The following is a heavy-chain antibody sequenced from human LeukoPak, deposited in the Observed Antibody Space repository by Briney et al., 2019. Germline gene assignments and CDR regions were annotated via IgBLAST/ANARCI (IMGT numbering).Heavy chain of an antibody. CDR2: INPNSGGT. Sequence: ASVKVSCKASGYTFTGYYMHWVRQAPGQGLEWMGWINPNSGGTNYAQEFQGWVTMTRDTSISTAYMELSRLRSDDTAVYYCARVKQWLVYDYWGQGTLVTVSS. CDR1: GYTFTGYY. D-gene: IGHD6-19*01. J-gene: IGHJ4*02. V-gene: IGHV1-2*04. CDR3: ARVKQWLVYDY.